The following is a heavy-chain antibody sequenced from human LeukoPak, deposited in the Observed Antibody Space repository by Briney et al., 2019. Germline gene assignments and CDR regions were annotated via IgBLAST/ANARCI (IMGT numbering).Heavy chain of an antibody. CDR2: INPNSGGT. CDR1: GYTFTGYY. V-gene: IGHV1-2*02. D-gene: IGHD3-22*01. CDR3: ARSNPPIYYYDSSGYSHFDY. J-gene: IGHJ4*02. Sequence: ASVKVSCKTSGYTFTGYYMHWVRQAPGQGLEWMGWINPNSGGTNYAQKFQGRVTMTRDTSISTAYMELSRLRSDDTAVYYCARSNPPIYYYDSSGYSHFDYWGQGTLVTVSS.